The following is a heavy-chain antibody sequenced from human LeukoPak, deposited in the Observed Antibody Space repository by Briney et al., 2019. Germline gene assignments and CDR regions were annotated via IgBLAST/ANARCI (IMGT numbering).Heavy chain of an antibody. D-gene: IGHD2-2*01. J-gene: IGHJ5*02. CDR1: GFTFSDYY. V-gene: IGHV3-11*04. CDR3: ARDDCSSISCYHNWFDP. CDR2: ISSSGSTI. Sequence: GGSLRLSCAASGFTFSDYYMSWIRQAPGKGLEWVSYISSSGSTIYYADSVKGRFTISRDNAKNSLYLQMNSLRAEDTAVYYCARDDCSSISCYHNWFDPWGQGTLVTVSS.